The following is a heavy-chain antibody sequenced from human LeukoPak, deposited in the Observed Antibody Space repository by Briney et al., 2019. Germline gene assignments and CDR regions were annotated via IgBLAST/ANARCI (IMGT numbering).Heavy chain of an antibody. J-gene: IGHJ4*02. CDR2: IRSEAYGART. D-gene: IGHD3-16*02. CDR3: TRAAVITFGGVIDPFDY. V-gene: IGHV3-49*04. Sequence: GGSLRPSCTASGFIFGDYAMNWVRQAPGKGLEWVGYIRSEAYGARTEYAASVKGRFSISRDDSKSIAYLQMNSLKTEDTAVYYCTRAAVITFGGVIDPFDYWGQGTLVTVSS. CDR1: GFIFGDYA.